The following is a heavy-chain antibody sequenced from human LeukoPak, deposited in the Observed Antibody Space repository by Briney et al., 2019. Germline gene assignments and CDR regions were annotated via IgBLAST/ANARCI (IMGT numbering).Heavy chain of an antibody. V-gene: IGHV4-34*01. CDR1: GGSFSGYY. D-gene: IGHD5-18*01. CDR3: ARVSHGYSYGTFDY. Sequence: SETLSLTCAVYGGSFSGYYWSWIRQPPGKGLEWIGEINHSGSTNYNPSLKSRVTISVDTSKNQFSLKLSSVTAADTAVYYCARVSHGYSYGTFDYWGQGTLVTVSS. J-gene: IGHJ4*02. CDR2: INHSGST.